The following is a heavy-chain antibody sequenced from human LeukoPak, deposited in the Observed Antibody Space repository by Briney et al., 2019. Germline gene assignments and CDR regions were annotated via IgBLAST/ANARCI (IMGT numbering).Heavy chain of an antibody. D-gene: IGHD3-22*01. Sequence: ASVKVSCKASGYTFTGYYMRWVRQAPGQGLEWMGWINPNSGGTNCAQKFQGRVTMTRDTSISTAYMELSRLRSDDTAVYYCARGYYYDSSGHDAFDIWGQGTMVTVSS. J-gene: IGHJ3*02. V-gene: IGHV1-2*02. CDR2: INPNSGGT. CDR3: ARGYYYDSSGHDAFDI. CDR1: GYTFTGYY.